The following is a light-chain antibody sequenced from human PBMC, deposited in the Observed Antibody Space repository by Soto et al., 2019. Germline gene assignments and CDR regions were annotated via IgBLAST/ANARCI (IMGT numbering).Light chain of an antibody. V-gene: IGKV1-6*01. Sequence: AIQMTQSPSSLSASVGDRVTITCRASQGIRNDLGWYQQKPGRVPKVLIYGASSLQSGVPSRFSGSGSGTDFTLTISSLQPEDSATYYCLHDYDYPYTFGQGTKLEIK. CDR2: GAS. J-gene: IGKJ2*01. CDR3: LHDYDYPYT. CDR1: QGIRND.